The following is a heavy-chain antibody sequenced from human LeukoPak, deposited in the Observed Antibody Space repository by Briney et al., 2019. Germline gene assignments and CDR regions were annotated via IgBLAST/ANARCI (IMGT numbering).Heavy chain of an antibody. D-gene: IGHD2-15*01. CDR3: AKDRVSGD. CDR1: GFIVSDNY. Sequence: GGSLRLSCAASGFIVSDNYMSWVRQAPGKGLEWVSAISGSGGSTYYADSVKGRFTISRDNSKNTLYLQMNSLRAEDTAVYYCAKDRVSGDWGQGTLVTVSS. V-gene: IGHV3-23*01. CDR2: ISGSGGST. J-gene: IGHJ4*02.